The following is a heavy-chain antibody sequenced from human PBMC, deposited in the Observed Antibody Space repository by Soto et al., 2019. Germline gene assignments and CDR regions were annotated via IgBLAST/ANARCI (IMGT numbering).Heavy chain of an antibody. CDR1: GFTFTSYA. J-gene: IGHJ4*02. D-gene: IGHD2-15*01. Sequence: GSLRLSCVASGFTFTSYAMCWVRQAPGKGLEWVSTVSGDSGATFYADSVKGRFTISRDNARNTVYLQMNNLRVEDTAIYYCVKRGDKEGVTPRRFFDCWGQGILVSVSS. CDR2: VSGDSGAT. V-gene: IGHV3-23*01. CDR3: VKRGDKEGVTPRRFFDC.